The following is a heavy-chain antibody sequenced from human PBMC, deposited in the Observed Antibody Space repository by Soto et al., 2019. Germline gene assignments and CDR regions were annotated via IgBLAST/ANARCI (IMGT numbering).Heavy chain of an antibody. D-gene: IGHD3-22*01. J-gene: IGHJ6*02. V-gene: IGHV3-33*01. Sequence: QVQLVESGGGVVQPGRSLRLSCAASGFTFSSYGMHWVRQAPGKGLEWVAVIWYDGSNKYYADSVKGRFTISRDNSKNTLYLQMNSLRAEDTAVYYCARGSDDSSGYTYYYGMDVWGQGTTVTVSS. CDR1: GFTFSSYG. CDR2: IWYDGSNK. CDR3: ARGSDDSSGYTYYYGMDV.